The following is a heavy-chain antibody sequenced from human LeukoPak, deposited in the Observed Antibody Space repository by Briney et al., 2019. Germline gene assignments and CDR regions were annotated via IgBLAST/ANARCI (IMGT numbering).Heavy chain of an antibody. J-gene: IGHJ6*02. Sequence: GGSLRLSCAASGFTFSNYAMHWVRQAPGKGLEWVAVIPYGGSNKYYADSVKGRFTISRDNSKNTLYLQMNSLRAEDTAVYYCARPLQRYYYYGMDVWGQGTTVTVSS. CDR3: ARPLQRYYYYGMDV. V-gene: IGHV3-30-3*01. D-gene: IGHD4-11*01. CDR1: GFTFSNYA. CDR2: IPYGGSNK.